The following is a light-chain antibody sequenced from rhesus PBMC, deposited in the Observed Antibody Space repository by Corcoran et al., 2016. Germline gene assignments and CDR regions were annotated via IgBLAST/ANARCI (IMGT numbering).Light chain of an antibody. Sequence: DIQMTQSPSSLSASVGDTVTITCRASQGISSWLAWYQQKPVKAPKLRIYKDSSFQSGVPSRFSGSGSGTDFTLTISSLQSEDFATYYCQQYSSRPFTFGPGTKLDIK. CDR1: QGISSW. V-gene: IGKV1-22*01. CDR2: KDS. J-gene: IGKJ3*01. CDR3: QQYSSRPFT.